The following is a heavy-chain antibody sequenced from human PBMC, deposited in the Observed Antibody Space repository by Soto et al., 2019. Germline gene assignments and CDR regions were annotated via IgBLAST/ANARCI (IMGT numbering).Heavy chain of an antibody. J-gene: IGHJ3*02. Sequence: QLQLQESGPGLVKPSETLSLTCTVSGGSTSSVNYYWGWIRQPPGKGLEWIGSIYYTGSTYYKPSPRGRVTISVYTSKNQFSLKLSSVTAADTAVYYCAMQVARPPPDAIDIWGRGTMVTVSS. V-gene: IGHV4-39*01. CDR3: AMQVARPPPDAIDI. CDR1: GGSTSSVNYY. CDR2: IYYTGST.